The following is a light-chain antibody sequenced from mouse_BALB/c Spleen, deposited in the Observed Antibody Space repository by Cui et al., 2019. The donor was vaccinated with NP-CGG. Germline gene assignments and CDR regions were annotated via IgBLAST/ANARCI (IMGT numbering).Light chain of an antibody. V-gene: IGLV1*01. CDR3: ALWYSNHWV. CDR1: TGAVTTSNY. J-gene: IGLJ1*01. Sequence: QAVVTQESALTTSPGETVTLTCRSSTGAVTTSNYATWVQEKPDHLFTGLIGGTNNRAPGVPARFSCSLIGDKAALTITGAQTEDYAIYFCALWYSNHWVFGGGTKLTVL. CDR2: GTN.